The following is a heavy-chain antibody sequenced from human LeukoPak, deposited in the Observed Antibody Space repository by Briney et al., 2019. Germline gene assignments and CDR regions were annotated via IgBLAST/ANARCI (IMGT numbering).Heavy chain of an antibody. J-gene: IGHJ6*02. V-gene: IGHV4-31*03. Sequence: SETLSLTCTVSGGSISSGGYYWSWIRQHPGKGLEWIGYIYYSGSTYYNPSLKSRVTISVDTSKNQFSLKLSSVTAADTAVYYCARGGLTPPYYYGMDVWGQGTTVTVSS. CDR3: ARGGLTPPYYYGMDV. CDR1: GGSISSGGYY. D-gene: IGHD6-25*01. CDR2: IYYSGST.